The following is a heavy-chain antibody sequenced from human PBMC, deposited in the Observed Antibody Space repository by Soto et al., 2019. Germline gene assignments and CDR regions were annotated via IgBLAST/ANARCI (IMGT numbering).Heavy chain of an antibody. D-gene: IGHD1-26*01. CDR3: ARHNNTWEKPLDP. CDR2: ISAYNGNT. V-gene: IGHV1-18*01. J-gene: IGHJ5*02. Sequence: ASVPVSCTASGYTFTSYGISWVRQAPGQGLEWMGWISAYNGNTNYAQKLQGRVTMTTDTSTSTAYMELRSLRSDDTAVYYCARHNNTWEKPLDPRGQGTLVTVSS. CDR1: GYTFTSYG.